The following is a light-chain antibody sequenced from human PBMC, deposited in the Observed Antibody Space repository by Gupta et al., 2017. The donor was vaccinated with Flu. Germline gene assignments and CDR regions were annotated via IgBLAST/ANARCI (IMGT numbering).Light chain of an antibody. CDR2: GAS. CDR1: HTVSSPY. V-gene: IGKV3-20*01. CDR3: HQYLNSPG. Sequence: PGPLSLSPGQRATLSCRASHTVSSPYLAWYQPKPGQPPRLLIYGASNRATGIPDRFGGSGSGTDFTLTSSRLEPEDFAVYYWHQYLNSPGFGQGTKVEIK. J-gene: IGKJ1*01.